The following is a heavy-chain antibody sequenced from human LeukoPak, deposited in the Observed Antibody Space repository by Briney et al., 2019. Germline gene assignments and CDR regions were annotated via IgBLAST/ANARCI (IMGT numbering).Heavy chain of an antibody. V-gene: IGHV3-23*01. D-gene: IGHD3-3*01. CDR2: ISGSGGST. Sequence: LAGGSLRLSCAASGFTFSSYAMSWVRQAPGKGLEWVSAISGSGGSTYYADSVKGRFTISRDNSKNTLYLQMNSLRAEDTAVYYCARDISNSIRFLEWLPADYWGQGTLVTVSS. J-gene: IGHJ4*02. CDR1: GFTFSSYA. CDR3: ARDISNSIRFLEWLPADY.